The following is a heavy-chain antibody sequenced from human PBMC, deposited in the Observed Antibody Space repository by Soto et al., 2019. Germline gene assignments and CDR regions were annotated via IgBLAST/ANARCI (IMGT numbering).Heavy chain of an antibody. CDR3: ARLRPMTGTTDWFDP. CDR1: GASISSYY. J-gene: IGHJ5*02. Sequence: QVQLQESGPGLVKPWETLSLTCTVSGASISSYYWTWIRQPPGKGLEWIGYISNSGSTYYNPSLKXRXTXXVDTSKNHFSLILTSVTAADTAVYYCARLRPMTGTTDWFDPWGQGTLVTVSS. D-gene: IGHD1-20*01. CDR2: ISNSGST. V-gene: IGHV4-59*08.